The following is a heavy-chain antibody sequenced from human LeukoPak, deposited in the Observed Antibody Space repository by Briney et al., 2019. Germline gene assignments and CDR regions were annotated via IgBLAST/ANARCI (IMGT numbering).Heavy chain of an antibody. CDR1: GDSVSRNTVA. Sequence: SQTLSLTCAISGDSVSRNTVAWNWIRQSPSRGLEWLGRTYYRSQWYSDYAESVKGRMSINPDSSRNQFSLQLNSVTPEDTAVYYCARYQVFQGRETTPFDYWGQGTLVTVSA. J-gene: IGHJ4*02. CDR2: TYYRSQWYS. CDR3: ARYQVFQGRETTPFDY. D-gene: IGHD1-14*01. V-gene: IGHV6-1*01.